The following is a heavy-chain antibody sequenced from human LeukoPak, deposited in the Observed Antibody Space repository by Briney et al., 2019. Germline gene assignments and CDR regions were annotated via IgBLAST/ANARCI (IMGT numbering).Heavy chain of an antibody. J-gene: IGHJ5*02. D-gene: IGHD2-2*01. CDR3: AKGHIVVVPAAIGYNWFDP. V-gene: IGHV3-23*01. CDR1: GFTFSSYA. Sequence: PGGSLRLSCAASGFTFSSYAMSWVRQAPGKGLEWVSAISGSGGSTYYADSVKGRSTISRDNSKNTLYLQMNSLRAEDTAVYYCAKGHIVVVPAAIGYNWFDPWGQGTLVTVSS. CDR2: ISGSGGST.